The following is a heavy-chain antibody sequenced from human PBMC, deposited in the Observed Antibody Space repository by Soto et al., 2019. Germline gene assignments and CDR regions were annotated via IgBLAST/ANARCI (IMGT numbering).Heavy chain of an antibody. CDR1: GFTFSSFE. CDR3: ARVGVGSLDAFDI. D-gene: IGHD1-26*01. J-gene: IGHJ3*02. V-gene: IGHV3-48*03. CDR2: TSSSGATI. Sequence: GGSLRLSCTASGFTFSSFEMNWVRQGPGKGLEWVSYTSSSGATIYYADSVKGRFTISRDNAKNSLYLQMYSLRVEDTAVYYCARVGVGSLDAFDIWDQGTMVTVSS.